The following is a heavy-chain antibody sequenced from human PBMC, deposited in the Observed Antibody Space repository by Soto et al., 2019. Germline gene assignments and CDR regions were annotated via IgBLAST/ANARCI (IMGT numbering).Heavy chain of an antibody. D-gene: IGHD3-3*01. V-gene: IGHV3-23*01. Sequence: VGSLRLSCEASGFIFSSSAMNWVRQAPGKGLEWISVISGSGGATYFADSVKGRFTISRDNSKNTLYLQMNSLRAEDTAVYYCAKATLRVVHPLVFDHWGQGSLVTVSS. J-gene: IGHJ4*02. CDR2: ISGSGGAT. CDR3: AKATLRVVHPLVFDH. CDR1: GFIFSSSA.